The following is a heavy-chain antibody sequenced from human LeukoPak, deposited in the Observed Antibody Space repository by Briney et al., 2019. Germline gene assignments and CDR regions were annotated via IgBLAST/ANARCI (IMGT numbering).Heavy chain of an antibody. V-gene: IGHV1-2*02. CDR1: GYTFTGYY. Sequence: ASVKVSCKASGYTFTGYYMYGVRQAPGQGLEWMGWINLNSGGTNYEQKFQGRVTMPRDTSISTDYMELSRLRSDDTAVYYCARDAAYYYDSSGYFDYWGQGTLVTVSS. D-gene: IGHD3-22*01. CDR2: INLNSGGT. CDR3: ARDAAYYYDSSGYFDY. J-gene: IGHJ4*02.